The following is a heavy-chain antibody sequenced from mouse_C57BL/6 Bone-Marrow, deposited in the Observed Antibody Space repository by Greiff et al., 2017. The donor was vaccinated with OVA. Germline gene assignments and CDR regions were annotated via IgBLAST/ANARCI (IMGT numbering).Heavy chain of an antibody. J-gene: IGHJ3*01. CDR1: GYTFTSYW. Sequence: QVQLQQPGAELVMPGASVKLSCKASGYTFTSYWMHWVKQRPGQGLEWIGEIDPSDSYTNYNQKFKGKSTLTVDKSSSTAYMQLSSLTSEDSAVYYCARGSTTERFAYWGQGTLVTVSA. CDR3: ARGSTTERFAY. CDR2: IDPSDSYT. V-gene: IGHV1-69*01. D-gene: IGHD1-1*01.